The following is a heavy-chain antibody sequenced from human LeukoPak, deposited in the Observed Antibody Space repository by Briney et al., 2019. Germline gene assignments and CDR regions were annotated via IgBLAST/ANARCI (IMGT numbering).Heavy chain of an antibody. D-gene: IGHD3-22*01. CDR3: AKNPRSYDSSGYYYPDP. J-gene: IGHJ5*02. CDR1: GFTFSSYG. V-gene: IGHV3-33*06. CDR2: IWYDGSNK. Sequence: PGRSLRLSCAASGFTFSSYGMHWVRQAPGKGLEWVAVIWYDGSNKYYADSVKGRFTISRDNSKNTLYLQMNSPRAEDTAVYYCAKNPRSYDSSGYYYPDPWGQGTLVTVSS.